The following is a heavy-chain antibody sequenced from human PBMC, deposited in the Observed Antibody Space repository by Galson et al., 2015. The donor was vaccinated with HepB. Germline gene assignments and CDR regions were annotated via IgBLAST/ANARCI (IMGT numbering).Heavy chain of an antibody. Sequence: SLRLSCAASGFTLSDYYMSWIRQAPGKGLEWVSYISSSSSYTNYADSVKGRFTISRDNAKNSLYLQMNSLRAEDTAVYYCARDPMSGWYDGGYWGQGTLVTVSS. CDR1: GFTLSDYY. CDR3: ARDPMSGWYDGGY. CDR2: ISSSSSYT. J-gene: IGHJ4*02. V-gene: IGHV3-11*06. D-gene: IGHD6-19*01.